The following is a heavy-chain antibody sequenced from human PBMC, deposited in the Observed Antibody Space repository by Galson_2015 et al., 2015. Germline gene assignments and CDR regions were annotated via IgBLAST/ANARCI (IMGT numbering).Heavy chain of an antibody. CDR3: ARFWGYNWNDLTSFWSDY. CDR1: GGSFSGYY. Sequence: TLSLPCAVYGGSFSGYYWSWLRQPPGKGLEWIGEINHSGSTNYNPSLKSRVTISVDTSKNQFSLKLSSVTAADTAVYYCARFWGYNWNDLTSFWSDYWGQGTLVTVSS. CDR2: INHSGST. V-gene: IGHV4-34*01. D-gene: IGHD1-1*01. J-gene: IGHJ4*02.